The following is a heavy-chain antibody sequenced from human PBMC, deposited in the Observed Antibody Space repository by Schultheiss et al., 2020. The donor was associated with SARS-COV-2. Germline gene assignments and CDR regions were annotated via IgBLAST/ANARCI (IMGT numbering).Heavy chain of an antibody. V-gene: IGHV4-61*01. CDR3: ARRGLTASLYYYYYHGMDV. D-gene: IGHD2-21*02. J-gene: IGHJ6*02. Sequence: SETLSLTCTVSGGSVSSGSYYWSWIRQPPGKGLEWIGYIYYSGSTNYNPSLKSRVTISVDTSKNQFSLKLSSVTAADTAVYYCARRGLTASLYYYYYHGMDVWGQGTTVTVSS. CDR2: IYYSGST. CDR1: GGSVSSGSYY.